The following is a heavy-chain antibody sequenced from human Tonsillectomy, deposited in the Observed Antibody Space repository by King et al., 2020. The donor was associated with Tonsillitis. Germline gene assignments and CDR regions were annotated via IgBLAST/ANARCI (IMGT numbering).Heavy chain of an antibody. CDR2: ISSSSSYM. CDR1: GFTFSSYS. CDR3: ARGSNGCFYYYYGVDV. Sequence: VQLVESGGGLVKPGGSLRLSCAASGFTFSSYSMNWVRQAPGKGLEWVSSISSSSSYMYYADSVKGRFTISRDNAKNSLFLQMSSLGAEDTAVYYCARGSNGCFYYYYGVDVWGLGTTVTVSS. V-gene: IGHV3-21*01. D-gene: IGHD3-16*02. J-gene: IGHJ6*02.